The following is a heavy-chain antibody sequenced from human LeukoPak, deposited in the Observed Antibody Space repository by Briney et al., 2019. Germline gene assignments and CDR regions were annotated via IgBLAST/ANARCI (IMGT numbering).Heavy chain of an antibody. CDR3: ARAGEGYGYNWFDP. D-gene: IGHD2-15*01. CDR1: GGSFSGYY. Sequence: SETLSLTCAVYGGSFSGYYWSWIRQPPGKGLEWIGEINHSGSTNYNPSLKSRVTTSVDTSKNQFSLKLSSVTAADTAVYYCARAGEGYGYNWFDPWGQGTLVTVSS. CDR2: INHSGST. V-gene: IGHV4-34*01. J-gene: IGHJ5*02.